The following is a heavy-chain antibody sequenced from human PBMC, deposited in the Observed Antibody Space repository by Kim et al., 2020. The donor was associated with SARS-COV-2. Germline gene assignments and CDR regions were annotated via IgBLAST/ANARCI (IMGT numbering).Heavy chain of an antibody. V-gene: IGHV4-34*01. CDR3: ARDGVTTNFDY. Sequence: NYTPTLKSRVTVSVDTSKNQFSLKVSSVTAADAAVYYCARDGVTTNFDYWGQGTLVTVSS. J-gene: IGHJ4*02. D-gene: IGHD4-4*01.